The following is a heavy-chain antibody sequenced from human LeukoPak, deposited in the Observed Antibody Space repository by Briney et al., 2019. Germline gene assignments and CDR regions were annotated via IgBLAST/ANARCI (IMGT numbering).Heavy chain of an antibody. V-gene: IGHV3-23*01. CDR2: ISGSGGST. D-gene: IGHD6-19*01. Sequence: GGSLRLSCAASGFTFSSYSMNWVRQAPGKGLEWVSAISGSGGSTYYADSVKGRFTISRDNSKNTLYLQMNSLRAEDTAVYYCAKARSRYSSGWYSFDYWGQGTLVTVSS. CDR3: AKARSRYSSGWYSFDY. J-gene: IGHJ4*02. CDR1: GFTFSSYS.